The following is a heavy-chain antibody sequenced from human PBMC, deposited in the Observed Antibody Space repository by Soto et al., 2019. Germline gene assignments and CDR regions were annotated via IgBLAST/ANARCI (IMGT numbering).Heavy chain of an antibody. CDR3: ARRRPTGYYNY. Sequence: QVQLVESGGDLVKPGGSLRLSCAASGFPFSDYYMSWIRQAPGKGLEWVSSIGSSSSYTNYADSVKGRFTISRDNAKNSLYLQMNSLRAEYTGVYYCARRRPTGYYNYWGQGTLVTVSA. CDR2: IGSSSSYT. V-gene: IGHV3-11*05. J-gene: IGHJ4*02. D-gene: IGHD3-9*01. CDR1: GFPFSDYY.